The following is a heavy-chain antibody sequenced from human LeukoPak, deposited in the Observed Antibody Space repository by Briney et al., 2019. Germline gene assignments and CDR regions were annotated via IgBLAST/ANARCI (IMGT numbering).Heavy chain of an antibody. V-gene: IGHV3-30*18. D-gene: IGHD3-22*01. CDR2: ISYDGSNK. CDR1: GFTFSSYG. Sequence: GGSLRLSCAASGFTFSSYGMHWVRQAPGKGLEWVAVISYDGSNKYYADSVKGRFTISRDNSKNALYLQMNSLRAEDTAVYYCAKTLTYYYDSSGFDYWGQGTLVTVSS. CDR3: AKTLTYYYDSSGFDY. J-gene: IGHJ4*02.